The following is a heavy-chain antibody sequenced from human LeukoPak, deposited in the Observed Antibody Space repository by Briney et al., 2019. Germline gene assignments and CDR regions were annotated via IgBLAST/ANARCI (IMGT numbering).Heavy chain of an antibody. J-gene: IGHJ6*02. V-gene: IGHV4-61*01. CDR3: ARDVAPYYYDSSGYYPLGYYYGMDV. Sequence: PSQTLSLTCTVSGGSISSGSYYWSWIRQPPGKGLEWIGYIYYSGSTNYNPSLKSRVTISVDTSKNQFSLKLSSVTAADTAVYYCARDVAPYYYDSSGYYPLGYYYGMDVWGQGTTVTVSS. CDR2: IYYSGST. CDR1: GGSISSGSYY. D-gene: IGHD3-22*01.